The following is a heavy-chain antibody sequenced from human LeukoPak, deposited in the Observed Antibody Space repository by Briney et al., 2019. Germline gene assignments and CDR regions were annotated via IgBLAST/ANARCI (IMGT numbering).Heavy chain of an antibody. CDR2: ISSSSSYI. V-gene: IGHV3-21*01. J-gene: IGHJ4*02. Sequence: GGSLRLSCAASGFTFSSYSMNWVRQAPGKGLEWVSSISSSSSYIYYADSVKGRFTISRDNAKNSLYLQMNSQRAEDTAVYYCARDWARDYGGNGPPYYFDYWGQGTLVTVSS. CDR3: ARDWARDYGGNGPPYYFDY. D-gene: IGHD4-23*01. CDR1: GFTFSSYS.